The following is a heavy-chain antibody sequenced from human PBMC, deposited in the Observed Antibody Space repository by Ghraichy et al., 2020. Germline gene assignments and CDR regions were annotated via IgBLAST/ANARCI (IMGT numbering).Heavy chain of an antibody. V-gene: IGHV4-34*01. CDR2: INHSGST. D-gene: IGHD3-3*01. CDR3: ARVTSITIFGVVIGNYYFDY. J-gene: IGHJ4*02. CDR1: GGSFSGYY. Sequence: SQTLSLTCAVYGGSFSGYYWSWIRQPPGKGLEWIGEINHSGSTNYNPSLKSRVTISVDTSKNQFSLKLSSVTAADTAVYYLARVTSITIFGVVIGNYYFDYWGQGTLVTVSS.